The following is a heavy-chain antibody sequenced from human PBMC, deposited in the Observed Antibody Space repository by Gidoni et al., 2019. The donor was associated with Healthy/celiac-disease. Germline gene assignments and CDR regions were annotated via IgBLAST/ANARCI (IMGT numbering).Heavy chain of an antibody. CDR1: EGTSSSYA. D-gene: IGHD2-15*01. V-gene: IGHV1-69*01. CDR2: IIPIFGTA. Sequence: QVQLVQSGAEVKKPGSSVKFSCKASEGTSSSYAISWVRQAPGQGLEWMGGIIPIFGTANYAQKFQGRVTITADESTSTAYMELSSLRSEDTAVYYCARDPGGRYYYYYGMDVWGQGTTVTVSS. J-gene: IGHJ6*02. CDR3: ARDPGGRYYYYYGMDV.